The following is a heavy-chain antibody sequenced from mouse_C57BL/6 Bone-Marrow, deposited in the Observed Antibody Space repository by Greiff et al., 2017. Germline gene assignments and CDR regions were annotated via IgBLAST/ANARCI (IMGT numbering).Heavy chain of an antibody. D-gene: IGHD2-4*01. J-gene: IGHJ3*01. CDR2: INPNNGGT. CDR1: GYTFTDYY. V-gene: IGHV1-26*01. CDR3: AIYYEYDGFAY. Sequence: VQLQQSGPELVKPGASVKISCKASGYTFTDYYMNWVKQSHGKSLEWIGDINPNNGGTSYNQKFKGKATLTVDKSSSTAYMELRSLTSEDSAVYYCAIYYEYDGFAYWGQGTLVTVSA.